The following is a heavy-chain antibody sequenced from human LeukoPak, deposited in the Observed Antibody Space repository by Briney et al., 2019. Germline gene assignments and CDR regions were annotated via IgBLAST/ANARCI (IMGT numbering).Heavy chain of an antibody. Sequence: ASVKVSCKASGYTFTSYYMHWVRQAPGQGFEWMGIINPSGGSTSYAQKFQGRVTMTRDTSTSTVYMELSSLRSEDTAVYYCARDKAVKSYYYGMDVWGQGTTVTVSS. CDR1: GYTFTSYY. CDR3: ARDKAVKSYYYGMDV. J-gene: IGHJ6*02. CDR2: INPSGGST. V-gene: IGHV1-46*01.